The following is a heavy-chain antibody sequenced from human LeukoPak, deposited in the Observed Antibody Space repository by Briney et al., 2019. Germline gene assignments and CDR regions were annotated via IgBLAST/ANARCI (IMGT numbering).Heavy chain of an antibody. D-gene: IGHD3-10*01. CDR1: GFTFISYS. CDR3: ARLPPQTGFGDGFDY. Sequence: GGSLRLSCAASGFTFISYSIHWVRQAPGKGLEWVANIKPDESELYYVDSVKGRFSISRDNTKNLLYLQMNSLRADDTAIYYCARLPPQTGFGDGFDYWGQGTLVTVSS. CDR2: IKPDESEL. J-gene: IGHJ4*02. V-gene: IGHV3-7*01.